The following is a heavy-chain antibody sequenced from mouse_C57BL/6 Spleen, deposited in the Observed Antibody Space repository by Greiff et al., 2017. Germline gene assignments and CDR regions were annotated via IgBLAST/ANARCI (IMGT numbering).Heavy chain of an antibody. D-gene: IGHD2-3*01. V-gene: IGHV1-62-2*01. Sequence: LQESGAELVKPGASVKLSCKASGYTFTEYTIHWLKQRSGQGLEWIGWFYPGSGSIKYNEKFKDKATLTADKSSSTVYMELSRLTSEDSAVYFCARHEGGPDGLAWFAYWGQGTLVTVSA. CDR2: FYPGSGSI. CDR3: ARHEGGPDGLAWFAY. CDR1: GYTFTEYT. J-gene: IGHJ3*01.